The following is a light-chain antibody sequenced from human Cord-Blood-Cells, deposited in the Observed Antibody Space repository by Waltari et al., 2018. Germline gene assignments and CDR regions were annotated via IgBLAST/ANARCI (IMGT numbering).Light chain of an antibody. CDR1: SFRSYY. V-gene: IGLV3-19*01. J-gene: IGLJ2*01. CDR3: NSRDSSGNHVV. CDR2: GKN. Sequence: SSELTQDPAVSVALGPTVRITFQGYSFRSYYALWYQQKPGQAPVLVIYGKNNRPSGIPDRFSGSSSGNTASLTITGAQAEDEADYYCNSRDSSGNHVVFGGGTKLTVL.